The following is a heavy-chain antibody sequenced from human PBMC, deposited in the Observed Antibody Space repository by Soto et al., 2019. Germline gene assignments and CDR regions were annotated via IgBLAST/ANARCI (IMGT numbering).Heavy chain of an antibody. CDR2: IRTSGNGGTT. J-gene: IGHJ4*02. Sequence: GGSLRLSCAASGFPFSSYAMSLVRQSPGEGLEWVSAIRTSGNGGTTYYADSVKGRFTLSRDNSKNTLFLQMNSLRAEDTAVYYCARRSGYSSGWPYDYWGQGTLFTVSS. CDR1: GFPFSSYA. D-gene: IGHD6-19*01. V-gene: IGHV3-23*01. CDR3: ARRSGYSSGWPYDY.